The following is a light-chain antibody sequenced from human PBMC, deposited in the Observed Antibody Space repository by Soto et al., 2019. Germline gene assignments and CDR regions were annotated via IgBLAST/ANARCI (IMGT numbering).Light chain of an antibody. CDR2: DAS. J-gene: IGKJ4*01. CDR1: QDITNY. V-gene: IGKV1-33*01. Sequence: DIQMTQSPSSLSASVGDRVTITCQASQDITNYLNWYQQKPGKAPRLLIYDASTLETGVPSRFSASGSGTDFTFTISSLQPEDIATYYCQQCENQPTFGGGTKVEIK. CDR3: QQCENQPT.